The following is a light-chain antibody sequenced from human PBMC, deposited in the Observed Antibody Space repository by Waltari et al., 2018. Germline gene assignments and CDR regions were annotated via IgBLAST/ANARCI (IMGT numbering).Light chain of an antibody. CDR1: QAISNF. CDR2: AAS. CDR3: QQYFSTPFT. V-gene: IGKV1-27*01. Sequence: DIQMTQSPSSLSASVGDRVTITCRATQAISNFLAWYQQKPGKVPKLLIYAASTLQSGVPSRFSGSGSETDFTLTIRSLRAEDVAVYYCQQYFSTPFTFGQGTRLDIK. J-gene: IGKJ2*01.